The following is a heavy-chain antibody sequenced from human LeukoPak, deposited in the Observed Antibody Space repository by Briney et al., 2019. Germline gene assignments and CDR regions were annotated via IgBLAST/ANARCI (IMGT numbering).Heavy chain of an antibody. D-gene: IGHD3-16*01. V-gene: IGHV4-34*01. Sequence: SETLSLTCAVYGGSFSGYYWSWLRQPPGKGLEWIGEVSHSGSTNYNPSLKSRVTISLDTSKNQFSLKVKSVTAADTAVYYCARVRRFGAGQDYWGQGILVTVSS. CDR2: VSHSGST. CDR3: ARVRRFGAGQDY. J-gene: IGHJ4*02. CDR1: GGSFSGYY.